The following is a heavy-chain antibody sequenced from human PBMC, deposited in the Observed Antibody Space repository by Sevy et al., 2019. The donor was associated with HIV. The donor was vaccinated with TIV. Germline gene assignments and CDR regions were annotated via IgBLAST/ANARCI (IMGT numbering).Heavy chain of an antibody. V-gene: IGHV3-30-3*01. J-gene: IGHJ4*02. CDR2: ISYDGSNK. CDR3: ARGPPRIAVAAYYFDY. Sequence: GGSLRLSCAASGFTFSSYAMHWVRQAPGKGLEWVAVISYDGSNKYYADSVKGRFTISRDNSKNTLYLQMNSLRAEDTAVYYCARGPPRIAVAAYYFDYWGQGTLVTVYS. D-gene: IGHD6-19*01. CDR1: GFTFSSYA.